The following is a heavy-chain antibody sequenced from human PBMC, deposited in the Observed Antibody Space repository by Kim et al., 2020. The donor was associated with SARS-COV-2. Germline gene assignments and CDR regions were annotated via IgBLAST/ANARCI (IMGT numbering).Heavy chain of an antibody. CDR1: GGSFSGYY. V-gene: IGHV4-34*01. J-gene: IGHJ4*02. CDR3: ANNYCTNGVCYTQSFDY. CDR2: INHSGST. Sequence: SETLSLTCAVYGGSFSGYYWSWIRQPPGKGLEWIGEINHSGSTNYNPSPKSRVTISVDTSKNQFSLKLSSVTAADTAVYYCANNYCTNGVCYTQSFDYWGQGTLVTVSS. D-gene: IGHD2-8*01.